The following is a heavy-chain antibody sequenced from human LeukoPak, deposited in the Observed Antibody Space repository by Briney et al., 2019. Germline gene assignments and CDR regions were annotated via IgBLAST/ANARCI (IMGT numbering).Heavy chain of an antibody. CDR1: GFTFSNHA. J-gene: IGHJ4*02. D-gene: IGHD4-17*01. CDR3: AKGHTDYGTGFDL. V-gene: IGHV3-23*01. CDR2: ISGTGGRT. Sequence: GGSLRLSCAASGFTFSNHALTWVRQASGKGLECVSVISGTGGRTYYADSVKGRLTISRDNSKNTLYLQMNSLRAEDTAVYYCAKGHTDYGTGFDLWGQGTLVTVSS.